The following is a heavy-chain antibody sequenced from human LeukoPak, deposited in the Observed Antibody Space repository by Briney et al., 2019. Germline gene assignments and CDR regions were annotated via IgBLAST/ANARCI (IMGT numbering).Heavy chain of an antibody. V-gene: IGHV3-7*01. CDR3: ARDIWFGEFIYYYLGMDL. CDR1: GFTFSSYW. Sequence: GGSLRLSCAASGFTFSSYWMSWVRQAPGKGLEWVANIKQDGSEKYYVDSVKGRFTISRDNAKNSLYMQMNRLRAEDTAVYSCARDIWFGEFIYYYLGMDLWRQAPTVTVSS. D-gene: IGHD3-10*01. J-gene: IGHJ6*02. CDR2: IKQDGSEK.